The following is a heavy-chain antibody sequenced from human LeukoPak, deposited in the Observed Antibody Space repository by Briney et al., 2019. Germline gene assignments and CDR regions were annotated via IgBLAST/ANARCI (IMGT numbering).Heavy chain of an antibody. J-gene: IGHJ3*02. Sequence: SESLSVTCTVSGDSISSYYWSWSRQPPGKGLEWIGYIYYSGSTKYNPSLKSRVTISLDTSKNQFSLKLTSVAAAHTAVFYCARLELTQDAFDIWGQGTVVTVSS. V-gene: IGHV4-59*01. D-gene: IGHD1-7*01. CDR2: IYYSGST. CDR3: ARLELTQDAFDI. CDR1: GDSISSYY.